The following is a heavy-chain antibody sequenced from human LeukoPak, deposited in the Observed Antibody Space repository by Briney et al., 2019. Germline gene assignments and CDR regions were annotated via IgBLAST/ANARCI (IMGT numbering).Heavy chain of an antibody. D-gene: IGHD6-19*01. CDR3: AKDSGYSSGSVDY. V-gene: IGHV3-43*02. Sequence: GGSLRLSCAASGFTFDDYAMHWVRQAPGKGLEWVSLISGDGGSTYYADSVKGRFTISRDNSKNSLYLQMNSLRTEDTALYYSAKDSGYSSGSVDYWGQGTLVTVSS. CDR2: ISGDGGST. CDR1: GFTFDDYA. J-gene: IGHJ4*02.